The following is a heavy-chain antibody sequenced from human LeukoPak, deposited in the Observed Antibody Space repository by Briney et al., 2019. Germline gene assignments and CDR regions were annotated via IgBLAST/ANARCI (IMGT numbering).Heavy chain of an antibody. Sequence: SETLSLTCTVSGGSISNYFWSWIRQPPGKGLEWIGYIYYTGSTNYNPSLKSRVTISVDTSKNQFSLNLSSVTAADTAVYYCARTYCGTNACPFDYWGQGTLVTVSS. J-gene: IGHJ4*02. V-gene: IGHV4-59*08. D-gene: IGHD2-21*01. CDR3: ARTYCGTNACPFDY. CDR2: IYYTGST. CDR1: GGSISNYF.